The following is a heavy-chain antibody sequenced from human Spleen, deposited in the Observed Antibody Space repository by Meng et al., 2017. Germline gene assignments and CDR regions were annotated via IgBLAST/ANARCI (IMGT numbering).Heavy chain of an antibody. D-gene: IGHD2-15*01. Sequence: ASVKVSCKASGYTFPDYWLHWVRRAPGQGLEWMGRIDPKSGDTQYAQRFQGRVTMTGDTSISTAYMELSGLRSDDTAMYYCASQIGYCSGGSCYGPYYYYGMDVWGQGTTVTVSS. V-gene: IGHV1-2*06. CDR1: GYTFPDYW. CDR3: ASQIGYCSGGSCYGPYYYYGMDV. CDR2: IDPKSGDT. J-gene: IGHJ6*02.